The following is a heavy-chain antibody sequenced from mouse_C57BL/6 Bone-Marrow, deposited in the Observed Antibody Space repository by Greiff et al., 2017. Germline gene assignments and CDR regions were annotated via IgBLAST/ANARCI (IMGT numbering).Heavy chain of an antibody. J-gene: IGHJ2*01. D-gene: IGHD3-2*02. CDR3: ARGERAQLRLQIDY. CDR2: INPNYGTT. Sequence: EVQLQQSGPELVKPGASVKISCKASGYSFTDYNMNWVKQSNGKSLEWIGVINPNYGTTSYNQKFKGKATLTVHQSSSTAYMQLNSLTSEDSAVYYCARGERAQLRLQIDYWGQGTTLTVSS. CDR1: GYSFTDYN. V-gene: IGHV1-39*01.